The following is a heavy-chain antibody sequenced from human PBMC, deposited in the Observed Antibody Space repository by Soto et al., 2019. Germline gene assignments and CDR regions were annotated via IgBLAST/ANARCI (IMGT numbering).Heavy chain of an antibody. J-gene: IGHJ6*02. CDR1: GGSISSSSYY. D-gene: IGHD3-10*01. CDR3: ASNLWFGELLYRTTGPADV. V-gene: IGHV4-39*01. CDR2: IYYSGST. Sequence: SETLFLTCTVSGGSISSSSYYWGWIRQPPGKGLEWIGSIYYSGSTYYNPSLKSRVTISVDTSKNQFSLKLSSVTAADTAVYYCASNLWFGELLYRTTGPADVWGQGTTVTVSS.